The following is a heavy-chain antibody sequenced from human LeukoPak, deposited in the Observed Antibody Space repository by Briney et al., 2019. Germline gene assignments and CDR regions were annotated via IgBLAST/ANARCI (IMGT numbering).Heavy chain of an antibody. CDR2: ISGSGGST. J-gene: IGHJ4*02. CDR1: GFTFSSYG. V-gene: IGHV3-23*01. CDR3: AKDGLRAYDILTGYYSLYYFDY. Sequence: GGSLRLSCAASGFTFSSYGMSWVRQAPGKGLEWVSAISGSGGSTYYADSVEGRFTISRDNSKNTLYLQMNRLRAEDTAVYYCAKDGLRAYDILTGYYSLYYFDYWGQGTLVTVSS. D-gene: IGHD3-9*01.